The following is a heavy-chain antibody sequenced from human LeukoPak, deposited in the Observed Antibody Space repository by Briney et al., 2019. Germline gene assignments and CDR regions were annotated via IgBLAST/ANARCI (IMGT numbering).Heavy chain of an antibody. CDR3: ARDLSYSNSGMDV. Sequence: SETLSLTCTVSGGSISSYYWSWIRQPPGKGLEWIGYIYYSGSTNYNPSLKSRVTISVDTPKNQFSLKLSSVTAADTAVYYCARDLSYSNSGMDVWGKGTTVTVSS. D-gene: IGHD4-11*01. V-gene: IGHV4-59*01. J-gene: IGHJ6*04. CDR1: GGSISSYY. CDR2: IYYSGST.